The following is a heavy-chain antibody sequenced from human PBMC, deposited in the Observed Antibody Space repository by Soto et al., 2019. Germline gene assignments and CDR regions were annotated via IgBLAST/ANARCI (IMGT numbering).Heavy chain of an antibody. CDR1: GYTFTSYG. Sequence: QVQLVQSGAEVKKPGASVKVSCKASGYTFTSYGISWVRQAPGQGLEWMGWISAYNGNTNYAQKLQGRVTMTTDTYTSTAYMELRSLRSDDTSVYYCARAPSIAAAGPYYYYGMDVWGQGTTVTVSS. V-gene: IGHV1-18*01. J-gene: IGHJ6*02. CDR3: ARAPSIAAAGPYYYYGMDV. D-gene: IGHD6-13*01. CDR2: ISAYNGNT.